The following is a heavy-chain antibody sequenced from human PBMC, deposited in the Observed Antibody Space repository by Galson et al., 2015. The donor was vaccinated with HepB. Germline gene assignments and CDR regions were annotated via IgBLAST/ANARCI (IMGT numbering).Heavy chain of an antibody. CDR3: ARGNTAVDY. CDR1: GFTFSDYF. D-gene: IGHD2-2*02. Sequence: SLRLSCAASGFTFSDYFMTWIRQAPGKGLEWVSYISGTGAYIEYADSVKGRFTISRDDTEKSLYLHMSSLRAEDTAIYFCARGNTAVDYWGQGTLVTVSS. J-gene: IGHJ4*03. V-gene: IGHV3-11*05. CDR2: ISGTGAYI.